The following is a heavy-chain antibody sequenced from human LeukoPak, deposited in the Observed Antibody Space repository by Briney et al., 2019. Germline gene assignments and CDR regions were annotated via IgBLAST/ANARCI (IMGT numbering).Heavy chain of an antibody. Sequence: SETLSLTCAVYGGSFSGYYRSWIRQPPGKGLEWIGEINHSGSTNYNPSLKSRVTISVDTSKNQFSLKLSSVTAADTAVYYCARLDSSSWYGGFDYWGQGTLVTVSS. CDR2: INHSGST. J-gene: IGHJ4*02. CDR1: GGSFSGYY. D-gene: IGHD6-13*01. V-gene: IGHV4-34*01. CDR3: ARLDSSSWYGGFDY.